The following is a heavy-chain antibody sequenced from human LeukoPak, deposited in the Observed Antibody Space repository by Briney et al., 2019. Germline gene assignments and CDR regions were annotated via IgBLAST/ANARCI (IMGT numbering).Heavy chain of an antibody. CDR2: IYYSGST. V-gene: IGHV4-38-2*01. CDR3: AIGYYYYGSGSYYNFDY. D-gene: IGHD3-10*01. Sequence: PGGSLRLSCAASGFTFSSYAMSWVRQAPGKGLEWIGSIYYSGSTYYNPSLKSRVTISVDTSKNQFSLKLSSVTAADTAVYYCAIGYYYYGSGSYYNFDYWGQGTLVTVSS. J-gene: IGHJ4*02. CDR1: GFTFSSYA.